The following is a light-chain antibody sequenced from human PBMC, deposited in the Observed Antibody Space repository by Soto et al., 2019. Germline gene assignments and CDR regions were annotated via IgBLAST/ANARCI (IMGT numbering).Light chain of an antibody. Sequence: QSALTPPASVSGSPGQSITISCTGTSSDVGSYNLVSWYQQHPGKAPKVMIYEGSKRPSGVSNRFSGSKSGNTASLTISGLQAEDEADYYCCSYAGSSTLVFGGGTKLTVL. J-gene: IGLJ2*01. CDR2: EGS. V-gene: IGLV2-23*01. CDR1: SSDVGSYNL. CDR3: CSYAGSSTLV.